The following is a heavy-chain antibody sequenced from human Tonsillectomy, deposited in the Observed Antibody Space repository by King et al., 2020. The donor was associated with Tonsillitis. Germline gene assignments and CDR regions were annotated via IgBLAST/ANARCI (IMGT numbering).Heavy chain of an antibody. CDR3: SRETSYYAMDA. V-gene: IGHV4-59*01. CDR1: GGSISTYS. CDR2: LYYSGTT. Sequence: QLQESGPGLVKPSETLSLTCTVSGGSISTYSWNWIRQPPGKGPEWIGYLYYSGTTNFNPSLKSRVTISVDTSKNQFSLKLSSVTAADTAVYYCSRETSYYAMDAGGQGTTSPSP. J-gene: IGHJ6*02.